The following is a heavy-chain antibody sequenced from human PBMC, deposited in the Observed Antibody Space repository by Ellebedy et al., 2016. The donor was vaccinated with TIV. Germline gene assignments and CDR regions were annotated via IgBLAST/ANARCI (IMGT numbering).Heavy chain of an antibody. J-gene: IGHJ4*02. Sequence: ASVKVSCXASGYTFNDYYIYWVRQAPGQGLEWMGWINPDSGGTNYAQKFQGRVNMTRDTSITTAYMELSRLRSDDTAVYYCARSWGRTAWAYFDYWGQGTLVTVSS. V-gene: IGHV1-2*02. CDR1: GYTFNDYY. CDR2: INPDSGGT. CDR3: ARSWGRTAWAYFDY. D-gene: IGHD1-26*01.